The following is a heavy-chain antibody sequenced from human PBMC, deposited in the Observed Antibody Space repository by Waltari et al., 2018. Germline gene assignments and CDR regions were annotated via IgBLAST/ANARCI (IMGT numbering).Heavy chain of an antibody. D-gene: IGHD3-22*01. Sequence: QVQLVESGGDVVQPGKSLRHSCAASGFPFSTYGMIWVRQAPGKGLGWVAVIWYDGSNKYYGESVKGRFTISRDNSKNTLYLQMNSLRVEDTAVYYCARSNEFSSGPAKYWGQGTLVTVSS. V-gene: IGHV3-33*01. CDR2: IWYDGSNK. J-gene: IGHJ4*02. CDR3: ARSNEFSSGPAKY. CDR1: GFPFSTYG.